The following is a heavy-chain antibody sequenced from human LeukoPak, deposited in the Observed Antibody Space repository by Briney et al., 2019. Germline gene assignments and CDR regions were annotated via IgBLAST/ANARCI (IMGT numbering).Heavy chain of an antibody. J-gene: IGHJ4*02. CDR1: GFSFSSYA. D-gene: IGHD3-16*01. Sequence: PGGSLRLSCAASGFSFSSYAMSWVRQAPGQGLEWVSTISGSFTTYYTDSVKGRFTISRDNSKNTLYLQTNSPRAEDTALYYCAKGEWLDDWGQGTRVTVSS. CDR2: ISGSFTT. V-gene: IGHV3-23*01. CDR3: AKGEWLDD.